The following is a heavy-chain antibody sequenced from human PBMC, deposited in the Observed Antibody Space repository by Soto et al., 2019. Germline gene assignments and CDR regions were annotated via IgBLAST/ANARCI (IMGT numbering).Heavy chain of an antibody. J-gene: IGHJ6*02. Sequence: SQTLSHTCTVSGGSISSSSYYWGWIRHPPGKGLEWIGSIYYSGSTYYNPSLKSRVTISVDTSKNQFSLELTSVTAADTAVYYCASLIDFWGGYRYGMYGCGRGTTVPVS. CDR3: ASLIDFWGGYRYGMYG. V-gene: IGHV4-39*01. D-gene: IGHD3-3*01. CDR1: GGSISSSSYY. CDR2: IYYSGST.